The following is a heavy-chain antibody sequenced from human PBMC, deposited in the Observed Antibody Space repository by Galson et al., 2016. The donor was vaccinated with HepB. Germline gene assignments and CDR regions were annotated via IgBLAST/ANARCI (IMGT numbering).Heavy chain of an antibody. D-gene: IGHD6-6*01. CDR1: GSTFTNYW. Sequence: QSGAEVKKAGESLKISCKGSGSTFTNYWIGWVRQIPGKGLEWMGIINPGDSDTRYSPSFQGQVTISADKSITTAYLQWSSLKASDTAMYYCAGPLFSSSSLAHWGQGTLVIVS. CDR3: AGPLFSSSSLAH. V-gene: IGHV5-51*01. CDR2: INPGDSDT. J-gene: IGHJ4*02.